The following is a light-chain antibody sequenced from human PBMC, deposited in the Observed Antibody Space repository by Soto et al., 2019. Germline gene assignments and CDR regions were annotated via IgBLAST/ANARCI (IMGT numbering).Light chain of an antibody. CDR3: MQALQTGT. V-gene: IGKV2-28*01. CDR1: QSLLHSNGYNY. Sequence: DIVMTQSPLSLPVTPGEPASISCRSSQSLLHSNGYNYLDWYLQKPGQSPQLLIYLGSNRASGITDRFSGSGSGTDFTLKISRVVSEYVGVYYCMQALQTGTFGPWTKVDI. J-gene: IGKJ3*01. CDR2: LGS.